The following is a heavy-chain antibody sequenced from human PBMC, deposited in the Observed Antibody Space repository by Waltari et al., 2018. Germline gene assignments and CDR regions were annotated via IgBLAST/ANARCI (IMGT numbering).Heavy chain of an antibody. D-gene: IGHD7-27*01. J-gene: IGHJ4*02. Sequence: EVQLVESGGGLVQPGGSLRLSCAASGFTFSSYEMNWVRQAPGKGVEWVSYISSSGSTIYYADSVKGRFTISRDNAKNSLYLQMNSLRAEDTAVYYCASQLGIPDYWGQGTLVTVSS. CDR3: ASQLGIPDY. CDR1: GFTFSSYE. CDR2: ISSSGSTI. V-gene: IGHV3-48*03.